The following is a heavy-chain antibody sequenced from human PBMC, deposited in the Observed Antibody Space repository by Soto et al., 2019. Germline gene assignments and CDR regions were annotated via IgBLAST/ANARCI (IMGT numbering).Heavy chain of an antibody. Sequence: ASVKGSCKASGYSFTDYYIHWLLQAPGQGLEWMAWINPISGGTNYAQKFQGRVTMTRDTSITTTYMELSRLTSDDTAVYYCARDSVGYCSRTRCYGQGYFDYWGQGALVTVSS. V-gene: IGHV1-2*02. CDR2: INPISGGT. CDR3: ARDSVGYCSRTRCYGQGYFDY. CDR1: GYSFTDYY. J-gene: IGHJ4*02. D-gene: IGHD2-2*03.